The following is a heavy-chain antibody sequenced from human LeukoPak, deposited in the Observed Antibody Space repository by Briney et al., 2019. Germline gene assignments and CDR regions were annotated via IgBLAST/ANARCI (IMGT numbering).Heavy chain of an antibody. CDR3: ARDMYGSWYMGY. D-gene: IGHD6-13*01. V-gene: IGHV1-69*05. Sequence: SVKVSCKASGGTFSSYAISWVRQAPGQGLEWMGGVIPIFGTANYAQKFQGRVTMTRDTSTSTVYMELSSLRSEDTAVYYCARDMYGSWYMGYWGQGTLVTVSS. J-gene: IGHJ4*02. CDR2: VIPIFGTA. CDR1: GGTFSSYA.